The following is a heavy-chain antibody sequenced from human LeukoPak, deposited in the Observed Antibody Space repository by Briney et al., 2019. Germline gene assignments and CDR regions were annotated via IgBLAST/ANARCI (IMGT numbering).Heavy chain of an antibody. V-gene: IGHV3-74*01. CDR3: ARDPTHYDILTGYSDMGTFDY. Sequence: GGSLRLSCAASGFTFSSHWMHWVRQAPGKGLVWVSRINADWSGTTYADSVRGRFTISRDNAKNTLFLQMNSLRDEDTAVYYCARDPTHYDILTGYSDMGTFDYWGQGTLVTVSS. CDR1: GFTFSSHW. D-gene: IGHD3-9*01. CDR2: INADWSGT. J-gene: IGHJ4*02.